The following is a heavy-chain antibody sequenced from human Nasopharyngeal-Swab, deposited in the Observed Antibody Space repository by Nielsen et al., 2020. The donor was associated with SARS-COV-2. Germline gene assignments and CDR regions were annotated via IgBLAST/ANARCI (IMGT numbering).Heavy chain of an antibody. V-gene: IGHV3-74*01. CDR3: ARDRSGETGTVGAD. D-gene: IGHD1-7*01. CDR1: GFIFSNYW. Sequence: GESLKISCAGSGFIFSNYWMRWVRQAPGKGLVWGSRIRGDGSDPSYADSVKGRFTISKDNAKNTMYLQMNSLRADDTAMYFCARDRSGETGTVGADWGQGTLVTVSS. J-gene: IGHJ4*02. CDR2: IRGDGSDP.